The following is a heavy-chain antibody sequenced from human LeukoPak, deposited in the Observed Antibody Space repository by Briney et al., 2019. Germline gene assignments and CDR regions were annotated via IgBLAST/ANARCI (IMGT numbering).Heavy chain of an antibody. Sequence: SETLSLTCAVSGGSISSYYWSWIRQPPGKGLEWIGDIYYSGSTNYNPSLKSRVTISVDTSKDQFSLKLSSVTAAHTAVYYCASSIAEDAFDIWGQGTMVTVSS. D-gene: IGHD2/OR15-2a*01. CDR1: GGSISSYY. J-gene: IGHJ3*02. CDR2: IYYSGST. V-gene: IGHV4-59*08. CDR3: ASSIAEDAFDI.